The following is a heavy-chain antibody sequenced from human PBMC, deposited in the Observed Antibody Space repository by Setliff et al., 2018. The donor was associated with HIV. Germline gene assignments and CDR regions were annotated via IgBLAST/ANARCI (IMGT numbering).Heavy chain of an antibody. CDR1: GGTLSSYA. Sequence: ASVKVSCKASGGTLSSYAISWVRQAPGQGLEWLGWVNPNSGDAIYAQNFQGRVTMTRDTSINAAYMELRGLRSDDTAVYYCARNFGLSPSGKYYYYYGMDIWGQGTTVTVSS. J-gene: IGHJ6*02. CDR2: VNPNSGDA. V-gene: IGHV1-2*02. CDR3: ARNFGLSPSGKYYYYYGMDI. D-gene: IGHD3-10*01.